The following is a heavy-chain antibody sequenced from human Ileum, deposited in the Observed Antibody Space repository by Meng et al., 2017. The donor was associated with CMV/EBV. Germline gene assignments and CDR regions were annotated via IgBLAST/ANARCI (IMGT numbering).Heavy chain of an antibody. CDR3: ARKNSGADLDL. J-gene: IGHJ5*02. Sequence: GGSLRLSCVASGFTFSRHWMHWVRQTPGKGLGCVSRINTDGTDSDSADSMKGRFTISRANAKNTLYLQMKRLRAEDTAVYYCARKNSGADLDLWGQGTLVTVSS. V-gene: IGHV3-74*01. CDR1: GFTFSRHW. CDR2: INTDGTDS. D-gene: IGHD6-19*01.